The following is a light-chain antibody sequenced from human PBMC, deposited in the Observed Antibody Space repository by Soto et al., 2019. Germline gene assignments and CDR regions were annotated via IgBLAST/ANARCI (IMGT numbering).Light chain of an antibody. CDR3: QQSYSTPLT. Sequence: DIQMTQSPSSLSASVGDRVTIICRASENIFSYVNWYQQKSGKAPKLLIFGTSSLHSGVPSGFSGSGSATDFTLTISSLQPEDFATYYCQQSYSTPLTFGGGTKVDIK. CDR1: ENIFSY. J-gene: IGKJ4*01. V-gene: IGKV1-39*01. CDR2: GTS.